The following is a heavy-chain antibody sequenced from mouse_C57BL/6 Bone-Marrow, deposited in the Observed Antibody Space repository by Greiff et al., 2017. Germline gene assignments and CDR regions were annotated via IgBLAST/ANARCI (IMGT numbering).Heavy chain of an antibody. J-gene: IGHJ2*01. V-gene: IGHV5-6*02. CDR2: ISSGGSYT. CDR3: GRRGSTTEFDY. CDR1: GFTFSSYG. D-gene: IGHD2-14*01. Sequence: EVKLVESGGDLVKPGGSLKLSCAASGFTFSSYGMSWVRQTPDKRLEWVATISSGGSYTYYPDSVKGRFTIARDNAKNTLYLQMSSLKSEDTAMYYCGRRGSTTEFDYWGQGTTLTVSS.